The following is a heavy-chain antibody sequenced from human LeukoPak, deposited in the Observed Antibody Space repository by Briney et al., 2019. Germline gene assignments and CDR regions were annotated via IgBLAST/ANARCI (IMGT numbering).Heavy chain of an antibody. D-gene: IGHD4-17*01. CDR3: AKRSEYGDRRLYYYYYYMDV. CDR2: ISYDGSNK. V-gene: IGHV3-30*18. CDR1: GFTFSSYG. Sequence: GRSLRLSCAASGFTFSSYGMHWVRQAPGKGLEWVAVISYDGSNKYYADSVKGRFTISRDNSKNTLYLQMNSLRAEDTAVYYCAKRSEYGDRRLYYYYYYMDVWGKGTTVTVSS. J-gene: IGHJ6*03.